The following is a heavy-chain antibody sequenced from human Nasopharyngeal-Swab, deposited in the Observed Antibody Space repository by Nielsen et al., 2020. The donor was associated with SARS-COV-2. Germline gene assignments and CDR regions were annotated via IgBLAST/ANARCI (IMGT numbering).Heavy chain of an antibody. V-gene: IGHV3-30*03. J-gene: IGHJ3*01. D-gene: IGHD4-17*01. Sequence: PGKGLEWVAVISYDGSNKYYADSVKGRFTISRDNSKNTLYLQMNSLRAEDTAVYYCYGGYDAFDVWGQGTMVTVSS. CDR3: YGGYDAFDV. CDR2: ISYDGSNK.